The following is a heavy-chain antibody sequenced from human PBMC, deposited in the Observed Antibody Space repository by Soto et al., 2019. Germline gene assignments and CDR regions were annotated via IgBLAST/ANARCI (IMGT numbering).Heavy chain of an antibody. CDR1: GGSVSSGSYY. D-gene: IGHD6-13*01. V-gene: IGHV4-61*01. CDR2: IYYSGST. J-gene: IGHJ4*02. CDR3: ARVRRGKQLVIG. Sequence: SETLSLTCTVSGGSVSSGSYYWSWIRQPPGKVLEWIVYIYYSGSTNYNPSLKSRVTISLDTSNNQFSLKLSSVTSSYTAVYYCARVRRGKQLVIGWGQGTLVTVSS.